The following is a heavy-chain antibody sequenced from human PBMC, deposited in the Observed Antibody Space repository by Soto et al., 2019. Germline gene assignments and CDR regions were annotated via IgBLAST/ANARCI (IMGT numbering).Heavy chain of an antibody. CDR1: GGSISSGDYY. V-gene: IGHV4-30-4*01. D-gene: IGHD3-22*01. CDR2: IYYSGST. J-gene: IGHJ4*02. CDR3: ARDLKRYYDSSGYFDY. Sequence: PSETLSLTCTVSGGSISSGDYYWSWIRQPPGKGLERIGYIYYSGSTYYNPSLKSRVTISVDTSKNQFSLKLSSVTAADTAVYYCARDLKRYYDSSGYFDYWGQGTLVTVSS.